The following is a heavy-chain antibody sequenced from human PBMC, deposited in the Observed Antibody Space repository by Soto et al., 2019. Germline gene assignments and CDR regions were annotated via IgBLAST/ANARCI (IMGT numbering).Heavy chain of an antibody. CDR2: ISSSTSYV. V-gene: IGHV3-21*06. J-gene: IGHJ5*01. CDR3: ARDPSEGRVGNWFES. D-gene: IGHD2-2*01. Sequence: GGYLRLSCAASGFTFSRYGMNWLRQAPGKGLEWVASISSSTSYVYYADSVKGRFSTSRDNAKNILYLEMYALRTEDTAVYYCARDPSEGRVGNWFESWGQGTLVTVSS. CDR1: GFTFSRYG.